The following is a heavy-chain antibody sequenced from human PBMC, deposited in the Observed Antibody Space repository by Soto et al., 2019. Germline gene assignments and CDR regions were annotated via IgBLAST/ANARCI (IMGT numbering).Heavy chain of an antibody. Sequence: SVTLSLTCTVSGGSIGSYYWSWIRQPPGKGLEWIGYIYYSGSTNYNPSLKSRVAMSVDTSKNHFSLRLNSVTAADTAVYYCARGRSGGSLYYFDSWGQGALVTVSS. CDR2: IYYSGST. CDR3: ARGRSGGSLYYFDS. J-gene: IGHJ4*02. D-gene: IGHD2-15*01. CDR1: GGSIGSYY. V-gene: IGHV4-59*01.